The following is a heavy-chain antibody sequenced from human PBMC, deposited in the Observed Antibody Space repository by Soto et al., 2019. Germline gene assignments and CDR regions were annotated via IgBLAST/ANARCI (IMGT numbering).Heavy chain of an antibody. D-gene: IGHD5-12*01. J-gene: IGHJ6*02. V-gene: IGHV1-69*06. CDR1: GGTFSSYA. CDR3: AGFLGIVATITDYYYGMDV. Sequence: VASVKVSCKASGGTFSSYAISWVRQAPGQGLEWMGGIIPISGTANYAQKFQGRVTITADKSTSTAYMELSSLRSEDTAVYYCAGFLGIVATITDYYYGMDVWGQGTTVTVSS. CDR2: IIPISGTA.